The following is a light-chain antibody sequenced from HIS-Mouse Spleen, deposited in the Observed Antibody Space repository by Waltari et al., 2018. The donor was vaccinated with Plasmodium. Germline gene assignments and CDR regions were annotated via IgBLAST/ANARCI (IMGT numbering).Light chain of an antibody. CDR1: QRVSSN. J-gene: IGKJ3*01. V-gene: IGKV3-15*01. Sequence: VMTQSPATLSVSPGERATLSCRASQRVSSNLAWYQQKPGQAPRLLIYGASTRATGIPARFSGSGSGTEFTLTISSLQSEDFAVYSCQQYNNWSFTFGPGTKVDIK. CDR3: QQYNNWSFT. CDR2: GAS.